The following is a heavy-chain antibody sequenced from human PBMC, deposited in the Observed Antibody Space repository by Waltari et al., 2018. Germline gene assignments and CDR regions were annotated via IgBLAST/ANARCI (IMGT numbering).Heavy chain of an antibody. V-gene: IGHV3-23*01. D-gene: IGHD1-26*01. CDR1: GFAFKSYA. Sequence: LESGGGLVQPGGSLRLSCVASGFAFKSYAMAWVRQAPGKGLEVVSTITAFGSGTYYADFVRGRFTISRDNSQSTLYLQVKSLTADDTAVYYCAKGVGASQFLDYWGQGTLVTVSS. CDR3: AKGVGASQFLDY. CDR2: ITAFGSGT. J-gene: IGHJ4*02.